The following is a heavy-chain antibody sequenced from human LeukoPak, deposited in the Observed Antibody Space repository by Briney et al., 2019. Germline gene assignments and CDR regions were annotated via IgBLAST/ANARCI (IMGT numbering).Heavy chain of an antibody. J-gene: IGHJ4*02. CDR1: GFTFSNYA. Sequence: PGGSLRLSCTASGFTFSNYAMSWVRRAPGKGLEWVSTMSGSGGTTYYADSVKGRFSISRDNSKNTLYLQMNSLRAEDTAIYYCAKRTDGSGTYYSFDFWGQGTLVTVSS. V-gene: IGHV3-23*01. CDR2: MSGSGGTT. D-gene: IGHD3-10*01. CDR3: AKRTDGSGTYYSFDF.